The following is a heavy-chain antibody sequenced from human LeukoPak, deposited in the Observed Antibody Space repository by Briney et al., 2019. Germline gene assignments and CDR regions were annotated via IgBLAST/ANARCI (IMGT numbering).Heavy chain of an antibody. D-gene: IGHD6-13*01. V-gene: IGHV4-59*01. CDR2: IFYRGNT. CDR3: ARGLYSGSWERFDY. CDR1: GGSISSYF. J-gene: IGHJ4*02. Sequence: PSETLSLTCTVSGGSISSYFWSWIRQPPGKGLEWIGYIFYRGNTNYNPSLKSRVTISVDTSNNHFSLKLSSVTAADTAVYYCARGLYSGSWERFDYWGQGTLVTVSS.